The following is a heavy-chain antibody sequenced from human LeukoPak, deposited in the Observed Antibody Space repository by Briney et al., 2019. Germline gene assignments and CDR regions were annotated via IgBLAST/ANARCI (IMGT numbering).Heavy chain of an antibody. V-gene: IGHV4-59*01. Sequence: SETLSLTCTISGGSIGTYYWSWIRQPPGKGLEWIGYVHFSGSTYYRPSLKSRVTMSLDASNNQLSLRMTSVTAADTAVYYCATVGGGFSYGYLDNWGQGTLVTVSS. D-gene: IGHD5-18*01. CDR3: ATVGGGFSYGYLDN. CDR1: GGSIGTYY. CDR2: VHFSGST. J-gene: IGHJ4*02.